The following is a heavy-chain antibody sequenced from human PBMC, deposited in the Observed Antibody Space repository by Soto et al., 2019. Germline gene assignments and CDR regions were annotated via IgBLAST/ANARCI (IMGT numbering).Heavy chain of an antibody. V-gene: IGHV4-30-2*01. CDR1: GDSISSGGHS. Sequence: QVQLQESGSGLVKPSETLSLTCAVSGDSISSGGHSWSWIRQPPGKGLEWIGHIYHTGTTYKNPSLKSRVSISLDMSKNQFSLQLTFVTAADTAVYVCARGSRLDAYDIWGQGTLVTVSS. CDR3: ARGSRLDAYDI. D-gene: IGHD3-10*01. J-gene: IGHJ3*02. CDR2: IYHTGTT.